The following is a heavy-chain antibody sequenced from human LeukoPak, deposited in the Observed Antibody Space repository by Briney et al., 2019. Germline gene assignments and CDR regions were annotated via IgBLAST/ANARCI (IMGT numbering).Heavy chain of an antibody. D-gene: IGHD3-9*01. J-gene: IGHJ5*02. V-gene: IGHV3-74*01. Sequence: GGSLRLSCAASGLTFSSSWMYWVRQAPGKGLVWVSDINSDGSNTRYADSVRGRFTISRDNAKNTLYLQMNSLRAEDTAVYYCARDIEDILTGYNEFDPWGQGTLVTVSS. CDR2: INSDGSNT. CDR1: GLTFSSSW. CDR3: ARDIEDILTGYNEFDP.